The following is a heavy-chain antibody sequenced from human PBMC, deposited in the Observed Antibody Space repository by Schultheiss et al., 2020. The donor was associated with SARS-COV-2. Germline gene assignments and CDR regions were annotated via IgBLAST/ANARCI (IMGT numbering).Heavy chain of an antibody. J-gene: IGHJ4*02. D-gene: IGHD5-18*01. CDR1: GGTFSSYA. CDR2: INPSGGST. Sequence: ASVKVSCKASGGTFSSYAISWVRQAPGQGLEWMGIINPSGGSTSYAQKFQGRVTMTRDTSISTAYMELSRLRSDDTAVYYCARDRDTAMVTPYYFDYWGQGTLVTVSS. CDR3: ARDRDTAMVTPYYFDY. V-gene: IGHV1-46*01.